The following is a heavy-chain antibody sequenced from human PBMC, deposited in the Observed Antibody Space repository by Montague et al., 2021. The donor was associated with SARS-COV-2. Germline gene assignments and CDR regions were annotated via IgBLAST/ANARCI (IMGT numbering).Heavy chain of an antibody. V-gene: IGHV6-1*01. CDR2: TYYRSKWYN. CDR3: ARGLWFGELLSLYYYYGMDV. Sequence: CAISGDNVSSNSAAWNWIRQSPSRGLEWLGRTYYRSKWYNDYAVSVKSRITINPDTSRNRFSLQLNSVTPEDTAVYYCARGLWFGELLSLYYYYGMDVWGQGTTVTVSS. D-gene: IGHD3-10*01. CDR1: GDNVSSNSAA. J-gene: IGHJ6*02.